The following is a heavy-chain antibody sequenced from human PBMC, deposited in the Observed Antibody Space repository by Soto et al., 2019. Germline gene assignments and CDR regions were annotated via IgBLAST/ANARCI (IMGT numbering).Heavy chain of an antibody. CDR2: INPSGGRT. CDR3: ARGYCGGDCYSRY. D-gene: IGHD2-21*02. Sequence: QVQLVQSGAEVKKPGASVKVSCKASGYTFTSYYMHWVRQAPGQGLEWMGIINPSGGRTSYAQKFQGRVTRTRDTSTTTVYMELSSLRSEDTAVYYCARGYCGGDCYSRYWGQGTLVTVSS. CDR1: GYTFTSYY. J-gene: IGHJ4*02. V-gene: IGHV1-46*01.